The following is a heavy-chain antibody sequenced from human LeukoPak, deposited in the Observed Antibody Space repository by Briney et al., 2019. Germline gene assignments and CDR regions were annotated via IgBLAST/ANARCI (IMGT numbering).Heavy chain of an antibody. V-gene: IGHV4-39*07. CDR3: ARVDRGSGWQDDY. J-gene: IGHJ4*02. CDR1: GGSISSSSYY. Sequence: SETLSLTCTVSGGSISSSSYYWGWIRQPPGKGLEWIGSIYYSGSTYYNPSLKSRVTISVDTSKNQFSLKLRSVTAADTAVYYCARVDRGSGWQDDYWGQGTLVTVSS. D-gene: IGHD6-19*01. CDR2: IYYSGST.